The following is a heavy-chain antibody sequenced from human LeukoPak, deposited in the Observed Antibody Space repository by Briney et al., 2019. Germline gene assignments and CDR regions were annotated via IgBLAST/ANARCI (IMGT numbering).Heavy chain of an antibody. CDR1: GYTFTSYD. V-gene: IGHV1-8*01. D-gene: IGHD6-19*01. CDR2: MNPNSGNT. Sequence: GASVKVSCKASGYTFTSYDINWVRQATGQGLEWMGWMNPNSGNTGYAQKFQGRVTMTSNTSISTANMQLSSQISEDTAVYYCARGRRSSGWRTGLNWFDPWGQGTLVTVSS. J-gene: IGHJ5*02. CDR3: ARGRRSSGWRTGLNWFDP.